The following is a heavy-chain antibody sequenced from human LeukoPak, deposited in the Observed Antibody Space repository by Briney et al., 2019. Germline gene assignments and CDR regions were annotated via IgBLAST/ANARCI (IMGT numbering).Heavy chain of an antibody. V-gene: IGHV4-61*01. D-gene: IGHD3-10*01. Sequence: EASETLSLTCTVSGGSISSSSYYWSWIRQPPGKGLEWIGYIYYSGSTNYNPSLKSRVTISVDTSKNQFSLKLSSVTAADTAVYYCARAGGYYSYYYGMDIWGQGTTVTVSS. CDR1: GGSISSSSYY. CDR2: IYYSGST. J-gene: IGHJ6*02. CDR3: ARAGGYYSYYYGMDI.